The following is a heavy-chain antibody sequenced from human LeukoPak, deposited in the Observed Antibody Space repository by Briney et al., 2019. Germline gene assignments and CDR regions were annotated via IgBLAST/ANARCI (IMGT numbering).Heavy chain of an antibody. Sequence: GGSLRLSCAASGFTFSSYSMNWVRLAPRKGLEWVSSISSSSSYIYYADSVKGRFTISRDNAKNSLYLQMNSLRAEDTAVYYCARVQLWQTNGFDYWGQGTLVTVSS. J-gene: IGHJ4*02. CDR3: ARVQLWQTNGFDY. CDR2: ISSSSSYI. D-gene: IGHD5-18*01. CDR1: GFTFSSYS. V-gene: IGHV3-21*01.